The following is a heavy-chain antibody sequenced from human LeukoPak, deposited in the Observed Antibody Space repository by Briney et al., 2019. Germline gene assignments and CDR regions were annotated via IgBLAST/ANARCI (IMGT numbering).Heavy chain of an antibody. Sequence: PSETLSLTCDAYGGSLSGYYWSWLRQPPGKGPEWIGEINYGGNTNDNPSLKSRVTISVDTSKNQFSLKLSSVTAADTAVYYCARGRAANRKPRGYYGMDVWGQGTTVTVSS. CDR1: GGSLSGYY. CDR3: ARGRAANRKPRGYYGMDV. D-gene: IGHD1-14*01. CDR2: INYGGNT. V-gene: IGHV4-34*01. J-gene: IGHJ6*02.